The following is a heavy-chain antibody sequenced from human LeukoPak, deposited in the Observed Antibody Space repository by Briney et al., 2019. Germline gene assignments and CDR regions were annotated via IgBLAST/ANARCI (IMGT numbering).Heavy chain of an antibody. V-gene: IGHV4-59*01. D-gene: IGHD6-13*01. CDR1: GGFISSYY. Sequence: PSETLSLTCTVSGGFISSYYWSWIRQPPGKGLEWIGYIYYSGSTNYNPSLKSRVTISVDTSKNQFSLKLSSVTAADTAVYYCARDRAAGTVYNAFDIWGQGTMVTVSS. CDR3: ARDRAAGTVYNAFDI. J-gene: IGHJ3*02. CDR2: IYYSGST.